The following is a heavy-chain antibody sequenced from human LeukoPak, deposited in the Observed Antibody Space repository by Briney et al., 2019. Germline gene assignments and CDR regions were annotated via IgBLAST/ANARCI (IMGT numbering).Heavy chain of an antibody. D-gene: IGHD3-10*01. V-gene: IGHV4-59*11. CDR2: IYYSANA. J-gene: IGHJ4*02. Sequence: SETLSLTCTVSGGSISSQYWSWVRQPPGKGLEWIGFIYYSANANYNPSLKSRVTTSVDTSKNQFSLKLSSVTAADTAVYYCASILWFGELHFDYWGQGTLVTVSS. CDR1: GGSISSQY. CDR3: ASILWFGELHFDY.